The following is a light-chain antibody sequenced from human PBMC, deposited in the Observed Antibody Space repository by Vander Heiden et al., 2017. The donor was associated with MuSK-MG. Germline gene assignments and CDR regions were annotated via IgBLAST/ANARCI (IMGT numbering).Light chain of an antibody. CDR2: EGS. CDR1: SSDVDGYHY. CDR3: KAEAGSNSYV. Sequence: SDLPQPPSASRSPWPSVTISCTGTSSDVDGYHYVSWNPQATGNAPKLLIYEGSKRPAGVSYCFSSLHTSNTAARTADGCEAEDDVDYYYKAEAGSNSYVFGTGTKGTVL. J-gene: IGLJ1*01. V-gene: IGLV2-8*02.